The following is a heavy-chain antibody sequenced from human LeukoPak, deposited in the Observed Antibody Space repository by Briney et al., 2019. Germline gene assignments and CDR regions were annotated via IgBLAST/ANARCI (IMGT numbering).Heavy chain of an antibody. J-gene: IGHJ5*02. Sequence: SETLSLTCTVSGGSISSSSYYWGWIRQPPGKGLEWIGSIYFSGTTYYNPSLQSRVTISVDTAKNHFSLKLSSVTAADTATYYCARDAHCTGIACYSPYNWFDPWGQGTLVTVSS. CDR1: GGSISSSSYY. D-gene: IGHD2-15*01. V-gene: IGHV4-39*07. CDR2: IYFSGTT. CDR3: ARDAHCTGIACYSPYNWFDP.